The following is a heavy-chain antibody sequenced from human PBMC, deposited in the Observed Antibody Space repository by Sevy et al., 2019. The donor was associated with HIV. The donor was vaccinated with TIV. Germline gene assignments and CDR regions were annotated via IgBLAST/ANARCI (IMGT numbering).Heavy chain of an antibody. CDR2: INWNGGST. D-gene: IGHD2-2*01. CDR3: ARSLVPAAMEGDAFDI. Sequence: GESLKISCAASGFTFDDYGMSWVRQAPGKGLEWVSGINWNGGSTGYADSVKGRFTISRDNAKNSLYLQMNSLRAEDTALYYCARSLVPAAMEGDAFDIWGQGTMVTVSS. V-gene: IGHV3-20*04. CDR1: GFTFDDYG. J-gene: IGHJ3*02.